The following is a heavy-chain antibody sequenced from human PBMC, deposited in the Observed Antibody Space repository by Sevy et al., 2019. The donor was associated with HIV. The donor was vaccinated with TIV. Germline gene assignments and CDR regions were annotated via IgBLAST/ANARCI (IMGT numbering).Heavy chain of an antibody. CDR1: GLIVSENY. V-gene: IGHV3-53*01. Sequence: GGSLRLSCAASGLIVSENYMSWVRQAPGKGLEWVSVIYRGGATYYADSVKGRFTISRDNSKNTLYLQMNSLTAEDTAVYFCARGTAVEGAFDIWGQGTEVTVSS. J-gene: IGHJ3*02. CDR2: IYRGGAT. D-gene: IGHD6-19*01. CDR3: ARGTAVEGAFDI.